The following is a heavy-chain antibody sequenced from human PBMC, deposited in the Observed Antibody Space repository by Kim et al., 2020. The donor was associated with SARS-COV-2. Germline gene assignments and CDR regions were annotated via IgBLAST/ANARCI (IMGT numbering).Heavy chain of an antibody. CDR1: GGSISNYY. J-gene: IGHJ4*02. V-gene: IGHV4-59*01. CDR3: ARGQRSFYVDY. CDR2: IYSSGNI. D-gene: IGHD1-26*01. Sequence: SETLSLTCTVSGGSISNYYWNWIRQTPGKGLEWIGYIYSSGNIIYSPSLESRVTMSLDMSKNQVFLKLTSVTAAETAVYYCARGQRSFYVDYWGQGTLVKVSS.